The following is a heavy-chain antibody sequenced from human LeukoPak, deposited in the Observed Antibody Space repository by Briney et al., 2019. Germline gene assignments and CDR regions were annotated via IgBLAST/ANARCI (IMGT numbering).Heavy chain of an antibody. CDR2: IYYSGIT. CDR3: AREDYCGGGSCYSGYFQH. Sequence: SETLPLTCTVSGGSISSYYWSWIRQPPGKGLEWIGYIYYSGITDYNPSLRSRVTISVDTSKNQFSLKLSSVTAADTAVYYCAREDYCGGGSCYSGYFQHWGQGTLVTVSS. V-gene: IGHV4-59*01. CDR1: GGSISSYY. D-gene: IGHD2-15*01. J-gene: IGHJ1*01.